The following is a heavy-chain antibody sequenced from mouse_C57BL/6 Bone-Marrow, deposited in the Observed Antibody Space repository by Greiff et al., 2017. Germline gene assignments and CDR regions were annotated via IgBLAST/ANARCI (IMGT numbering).Heavy chain of an antibody. CDR3: ARGDSSGSWFAY. D-gene: IGHD3-2*02. CDR1: GFSLTSYG. V-gene: IGHV2-2*01. J-gene: IGHJ3*01. CDR2: IWSGGST. Sequence: VHLVESGPGLVQPSQSLSITCTVSGFSLTSYGVHWVRQSPGKGLEWLGVIWSGGSTDYNAAFISRLSISKVNSKRQVFFKMNSLQADDTAIYYWARGDSSGSWFAYWGQGTLVTVSA.